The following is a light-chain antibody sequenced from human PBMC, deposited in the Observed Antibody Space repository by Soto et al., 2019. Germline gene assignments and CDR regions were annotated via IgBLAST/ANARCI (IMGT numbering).Light chain of an antibody. V-gene: IGLV3-21*04. CDR3: QVWDSSSDHRGV. J-gene: IGLJ2*01. CDR1: NIGSKS. Sequence: VLTQPPSVSVAPGKTARITCGGNNIGSKSVHWYQQKPGQAPVLVIYYDSDRPSGIPERFSGSNSGNTATLTISRVEAGDEADCYCQVWDSSSDHRGVFGGGTKLTVL. CDR2: YDS.